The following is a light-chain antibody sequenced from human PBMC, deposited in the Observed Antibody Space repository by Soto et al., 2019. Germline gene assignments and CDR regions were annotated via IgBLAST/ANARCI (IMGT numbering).Light chain of an antibody. Sequence: EIVLTQSPATLSLSPGESATLSCRVSQSVGTSLAWHQQKPGQAPRLLIFQSSERAVAIPARFSGSGSGTDFTLTISGLEPEDSAVYYCQQRNNWGLTFGPGTTVVVK. CDR3: QQRNNWGLT. J-gene: IGKJ3*01. V-gene: IGKV3-11*01. CDR2: QSS. CDR1: QSVGTS.